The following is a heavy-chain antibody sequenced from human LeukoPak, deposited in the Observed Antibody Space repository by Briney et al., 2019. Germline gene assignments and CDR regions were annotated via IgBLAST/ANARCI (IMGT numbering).Heavy chain of an antibody. CDR2: FIYMFGTG. CDR3: AIGPTPAISGVVTPFDF. CDR1: GGTFSNYA. V-gene: IGHV1-69*05. Sequence: SVKVSCKASGGTFSNYAISWVRQAPGHGLEYMGGFIYMFGTGHYAQKFQGRVTITTDESTTTAYMELSRLTSDDTAVYYCAIGPTPAISGVVTPFDFWGQGTLVTVSS. D-gene: IGHD3-3*01. J-gene: IGHJ4*02.